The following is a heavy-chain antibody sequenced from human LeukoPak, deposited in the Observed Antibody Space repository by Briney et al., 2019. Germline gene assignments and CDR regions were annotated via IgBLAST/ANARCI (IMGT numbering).Heavy chain of an antibody. V-gene: IGHV4-61*08. CDR2: IYYSGST. J-gene: IGHJ4*02. Sequence: PSETLSLTCTVSGGSISSGGYYWSWIRQPPGKGLEWIGYIYYSGSTNYNPSLKSRVTISVDTSKNQFSLKLSSVTAADTAVYYCARAVAGRPHFDYWGQGTLVTVSS. D-gene: IGHD6-19*01. CDR1: GGSISSGGYY. CDR3: ARAVAGRPHFDY.